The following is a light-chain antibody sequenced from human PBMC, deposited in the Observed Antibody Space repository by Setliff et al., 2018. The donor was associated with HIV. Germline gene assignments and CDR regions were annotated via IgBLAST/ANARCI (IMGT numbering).Light chain of an antibody. Sequence: SYDLTQPPSVSVAPGKTARITCGGNNIGSKSVHWYQQKPGQAPVLVISYDSDRPSGIPERFSGSNSGNTATLTISRVEAGDEADYYCQVWDSSSDHPYVFGTGTRSPS. CDR2: YDS. CDR3: QVWDSSSDHPYV. CDR1: NIGSKS. V-gene: IGLV3-21*04. J-gene: IGLJ1*01.